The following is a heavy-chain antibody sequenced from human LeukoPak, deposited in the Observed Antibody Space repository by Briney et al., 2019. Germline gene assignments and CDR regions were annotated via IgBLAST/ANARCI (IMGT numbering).Heavy chain of an antibody. Sequence: ASVKVSCKASGYTFTSYYMHWVRQAPGQGLEWMGIINPSGGSTSYAQKFQGRVTMTRDTSTSSVYMELSSLRSEDTAVYYCARTDILTGYYDYWGQGTLVTVSS. CDR2: INPSGGST. D-gene: IGHD3-9*01. CDR1: GYTFTSYY. V-gene: IGHV1-46*01. CDR3: ARTDILTGYYDY. J-gene: IGHJ4*02.